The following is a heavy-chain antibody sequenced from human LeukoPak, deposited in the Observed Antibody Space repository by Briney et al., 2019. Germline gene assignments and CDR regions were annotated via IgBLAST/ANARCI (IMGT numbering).Heavy chain of an antibody. CDR2: INPNSGGT. V-gene: IGHV1-2*02. Sequence: ASVKVSCKASGYTFTGYYMHWVRQAPGQGLEWIGWINPNSGGTNYAQKFQGRVTMTRDTSISTAYMELSRLRSDDTAVYYCARSARTTKIWFDPWGQGTLVTVSS. CDR3: ARSARTTKIWFDP. CDR1: GYTFTGYY. D-gene: IGHD1-1*01. J-gene: IGHJ5*02.